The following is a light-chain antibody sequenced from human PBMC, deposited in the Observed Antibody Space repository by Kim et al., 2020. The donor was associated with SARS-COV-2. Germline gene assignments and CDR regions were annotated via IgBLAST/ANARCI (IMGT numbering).Light chain of an antibody. CDR1: KLGNKY. CDR2: QDT. V-gene: IGLV3-1*01. J-gene: IGLJ2*01. Sequence: VSPGQTASITCSGDKLGNKYAFWYQQNPGQSPILVIYQDTKRASGIPERFSGSNSGDTATLTISGTQVMDEADYYCQAWDSSTVVFGGGTQLTVL. CDR3: QAWDSSTVV.